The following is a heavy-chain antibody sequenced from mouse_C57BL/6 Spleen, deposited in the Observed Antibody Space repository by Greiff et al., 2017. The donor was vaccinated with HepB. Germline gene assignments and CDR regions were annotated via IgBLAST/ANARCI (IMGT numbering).Heavy chain of an antibody. CDR2: IYPRSGNT. J-gene: IGHJ4*01. V-gene: IGHV1-81*01. D-gene: IGHD1-1*01. CDR3: ARKDGSSYKAMDY. Sequence: VKVVESGAELARPGASVKLSCKASGYTFTSYGISWVKQRTGQGLEWIGEIYPRSGNTYYNEKFKGKATLTADKSSSTAYMELRSLTSEDSAVYFCARKDGSSYKAMDYWGQGTSVTVSS. CDR1: GYTFTSYG.